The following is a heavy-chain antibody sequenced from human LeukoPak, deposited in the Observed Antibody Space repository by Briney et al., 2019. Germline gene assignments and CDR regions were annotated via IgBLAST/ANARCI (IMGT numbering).Heavy chain of an antibody. D-gene: IGHD3-10*01. V-gene: IGHV3-23*01. CDR3: AKATYYYGSGSYSRAFDI. CDR1: GFTFSSYA. J-gene: IGHJ3*02. Sequence: GGSLRLSRAASGFTFSSYAMSWVRQAPGKGLEWVSAISGSGGSTYYADSVKGRFTISRDNSKNTLYLQMNSRRAEDTAVYYCAKATYYYGSGSYSRAFDIWGQGTMVTVSS. CDR2: ISGSGGST.